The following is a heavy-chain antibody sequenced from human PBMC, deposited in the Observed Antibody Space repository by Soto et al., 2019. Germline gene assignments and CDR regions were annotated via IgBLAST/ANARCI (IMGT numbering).Heavy chain of an antibody. CDR2: ISAYNGNT. CDR1: GYTFTSYG. V-gene: IGHV1-18*01. J-gene: IGHJ6*02. D-gene: IGHD3-10*01. Sequence: ASVKVSCKASGYTFTSYGISWVRQAPGQGLEWMGWISAYNGNTNYAQKLQGRVTMTTGTSTSTAYMELRSLRSEDTAVYYCARVRFGYYYGMDVWGQGTTVTVSS. CDR3: ARVRFGYYYGMDV.